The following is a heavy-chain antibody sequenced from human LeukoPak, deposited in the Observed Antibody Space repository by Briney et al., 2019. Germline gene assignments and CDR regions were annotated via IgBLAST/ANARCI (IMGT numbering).Heavy chain of an antibody. CDR3: ARSGVFSGYDAFDI. D-gene: IGHD3-9*01. Sequence: SGTLSLTCAVSGGSISSSNWWSWVRQPPGKGLEWIGEIYHSGSTNYNPSLKSRVTISVDKSKNQFSLKVTSVTAADTAVYYCARSGVFSGYDAFDIWGQGTMVTVSS. V-gene: IGHV4-4*02. CDR1: GGSISSSNW. CDR2: IYHSGST. J-gene: IGHJ3*02.